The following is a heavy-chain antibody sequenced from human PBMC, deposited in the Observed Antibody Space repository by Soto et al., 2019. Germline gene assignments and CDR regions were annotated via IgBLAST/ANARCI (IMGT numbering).Heavy chain of an antibody. CDR1: GGSITSYY. V-gene: IGHV4-59*01. CDR2: IHNSGST. CDR3: ARRWSGTDY. J-gene: IGHJ4*01. Sequence: QVQRQESDPGLVKPSETLSLTCTVSGGSITSYYWSWIRQPPGKGLEWIGYIHNSGSTSYNPSLQSRVTISADVSKNQFSLDLRSVTAADTAVYYCARRWSGTDYWGHGTLVTVSS. D-gene: IGHD3-10*01.